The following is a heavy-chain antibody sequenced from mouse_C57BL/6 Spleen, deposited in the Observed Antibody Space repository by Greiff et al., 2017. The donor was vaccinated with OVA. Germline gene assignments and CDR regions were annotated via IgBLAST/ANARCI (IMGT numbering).Heavy chain of an antibody. CDR3: AREADGYYAWFAY. CDR1: GYTFTSYT. CDR2: INPSSGYT. J-gene: IGHJ3*01. V-gene: IGHV1-4*01. Sequence: QVQLQQSGAELARPGASVKMSCKASGYTFTSYTMHWVKQRPGQGLEWIGYINPSSGYTKYNQKFKDKATLTADKSSSTAYMQLSSLTSEDSAVYYCAREADGYYAWFAYWGQGTLVTVSA. D-gene: IGHD2-3*01.